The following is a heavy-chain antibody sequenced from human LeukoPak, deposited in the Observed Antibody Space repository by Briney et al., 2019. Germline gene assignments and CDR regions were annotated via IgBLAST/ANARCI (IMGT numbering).Heavy chain of an antibody. CDR2: INHRGDT. CDR3: ARGPTISETGYFDY. D-gene: IGHD1-1*01. V-gene: IGHV4-34*01. J-gene: IGHJ4*03. CDR1: GGSFSAYY. Sequence: PLETLSLTCAVYGGSFSAYYWSWIRQSPGKGLEWIAEINHRGDTNYNPSVKSRGSISVDTSKNQFSLKVTSLTAADTAVYYCARGPTISETGYFDYWGQGTLVTVSS.